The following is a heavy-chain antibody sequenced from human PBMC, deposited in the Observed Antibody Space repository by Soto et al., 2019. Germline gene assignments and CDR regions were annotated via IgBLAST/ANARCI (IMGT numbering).Heavy chain of an antibody. V-gene: IGHV6-1*01. Sequence: SQTLSLTCVMSGDSVSSNSAAWNWIRQSPSRGLEWLGRTYYRTRWYYDYAVSVRSRITVNPDTSKNQFSLQLTSVTPEDTAVYYCAGTTSHYWYYMDVWGKGTTVTV. CDR3: AGTTSHYWYYMDV. J-gene: IGHJ6*03. CDR2: TYYRTRWYY. D-gene: IGHD1-7*01. CDR1: GDSVSSNSAA.